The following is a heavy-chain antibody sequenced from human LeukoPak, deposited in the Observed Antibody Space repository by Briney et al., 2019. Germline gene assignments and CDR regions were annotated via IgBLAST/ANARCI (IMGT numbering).Heavy chain of an antibody. J-gene: IGHJ6*02. Sequence: SQTLSLTCAISGDSVSGNSAAWNWIRQSPSRGLEWLGSTYYKSKWYNDYAVSVKSRITITPDTSKNQFSLQLNPVTPEDTAVYYCAKDTTYYYDSNAMDVWGQGTTVTVSS. CDR3: AKDTTYYYDSNAMDV. V-gene: IGHV6-1*01. D-gene: IGHD3-22*01. CDR1: GDSVSGNSAA. CDR2: TYYKSKWYN.